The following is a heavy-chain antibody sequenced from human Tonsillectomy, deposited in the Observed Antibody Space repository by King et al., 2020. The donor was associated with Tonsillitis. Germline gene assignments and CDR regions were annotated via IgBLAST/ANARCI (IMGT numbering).Heavy chain of an antibody. CDR2: ISYDGSNK. D-gene: IGHD3-16*01. V-gene: IGHV3-30*18. CDR3: AKDGLGEYYFDY. Sequence: VQLVESGGGVVQPGRSLRLSCAASGFTFSSYDMHWVRQAPGKGLEWVAVISYDGSNKYDTDSVKGRFTISRDNSKNTLYLQMNSLRPEDTAVYYCAKDGLGEYYFDYWGQGTLVTVSS. J-gene: IGHJ4*02. CDR1: GFTFSSYD.